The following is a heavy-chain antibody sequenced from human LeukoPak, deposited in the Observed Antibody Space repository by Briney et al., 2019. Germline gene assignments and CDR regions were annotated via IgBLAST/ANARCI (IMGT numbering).Heavy chain of an antibody. J-gene: IGHJ3*02. CDR2: INPSGGST. Sequence: ASVKVSCKASGYTFTSYYMHWVRQAPGQGLEWMGIINPSGGSTSYAQKFQGRVTMTRDTSTSTVYTELSSLRSEDTAVYYCAGYQYCSNGICYTRAFDIWGQGTMVTVSS. CDR3: AGYQYCSNGICYTRAFDI. D-gene: IGHD2-8*01. CDR1: GYTFTSYY. V-gene: IGHV1-46*01.